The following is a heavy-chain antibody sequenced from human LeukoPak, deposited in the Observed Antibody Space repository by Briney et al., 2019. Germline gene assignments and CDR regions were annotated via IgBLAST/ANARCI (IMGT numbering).Heavy chain of an antibody. CDR1: GFTFSSYS. D-gene: IGHD5-24*01. J-gene: IGHJ4*02. Sequence: GGSLRLSCAASGFTFSSYSMNWVRQAPGKGLEWVSYISSSSTIYYADSVKGRFTISRDNAKNSLYLQMNSLRAEDTAVYYCAREDGYNYYFDYWGQGTLVTVSS. CDR2: ISSSSTI. CDR3: AREDGYNYYFDY. V-gene: IGHV3-48*01.